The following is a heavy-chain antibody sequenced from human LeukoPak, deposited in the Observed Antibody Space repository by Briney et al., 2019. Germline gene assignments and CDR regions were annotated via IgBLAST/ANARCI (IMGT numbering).Heavy chain of an antibody. D-gene: IGHD3-16*01. CDR3: AREIEASGLGFGY. J-gene: IGHJ4*02. CDR1: GFTFSNYW. CDR2: IKQDGSEK. V-gene: IGHV3-7*03. Sequence: PGGSLRLSCAASGFTFSNYWMGWVRQAPGKGLEWVANIKQDGSEKRYVDPVKGRFTISRDNAKNSLYLQMNSLRAEDTAVYYCAREIEASGLGFGYWGQGTLVTASS.